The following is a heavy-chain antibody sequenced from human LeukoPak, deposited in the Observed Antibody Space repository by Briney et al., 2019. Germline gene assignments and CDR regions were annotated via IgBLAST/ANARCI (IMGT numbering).Heavy chain of an antibody. V-gene: IGHV4-30-4*08. CDR2: IYYSGST. J-gene: IGHJ4*02. CDR3: ARGGDIVVVSAAI. Sequence: SETLSLTCTVSGGSISSGDYYWSWLRQPPGKGLEWIGYIYYSGSTYYNPSLKSRLTISVDTSKNQFSLKLSSVTAADTAVYYCARGGDIVVVSAAIWGQGTLVTVSS. CDR1: GGSISSGDYY. D-gene: IGHD2-2*01.